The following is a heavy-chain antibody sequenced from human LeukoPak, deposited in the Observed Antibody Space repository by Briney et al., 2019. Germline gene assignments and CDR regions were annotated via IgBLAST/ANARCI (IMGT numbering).Heavy chain of an antibody. CDR2: INHSGST. V-gene: IGHV4-34*01. Sequence: NPSETLSLTCAVYGGSFSGYYWSWIRQPPGKGLEWIGEINHSGSTNSNPSLKSRVTISIDTSKNQFSLNLSSVTAADTAVYYCARGPDCSGGSCTDRPFDYWDQGTLVTVSS. CDR1: GGSFSGYY. CDR3: ARGPDCSGGSCTDRPFDY. J-gene: IGHJ4*02. D-gene: IGHD2-15*01.